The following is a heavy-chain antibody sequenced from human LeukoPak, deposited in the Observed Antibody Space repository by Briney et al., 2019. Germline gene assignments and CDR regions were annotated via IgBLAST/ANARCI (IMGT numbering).Heavy chain of an antibody. CDR1: GYTFTSYY. Sequence: ASVKVSCKASGYTFTSYYTHWVRQAPGQGLEWMGIINPSGGSTTYAQKFQDRVTMTRDTSTSTVYMEMSSLRSDDTAVYYCARAPNYGGGDYWGQGTLVTVSS. D-gene: IGHD4-23*01. CDR3: ARAPNYGGGDY. J-gene: IGHJ4*02. V-gene: IGHV1-46*01. CDR2: INPSGGST.